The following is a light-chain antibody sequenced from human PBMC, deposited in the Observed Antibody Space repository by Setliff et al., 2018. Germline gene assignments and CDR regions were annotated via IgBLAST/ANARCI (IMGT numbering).Light chain of an antibody. Sequence: ALTQPASVSGSPGQSITISCSGTSSDVGSYDLVSWYQQHPGKAPKLIIYGVSDRPSGVSSRFSGSKSGNTAYLTISGLQTEDEAEYYCNAYASGTTYVFGSGTKVTVL. CDR3: NAYASGTTYV. CDR1: SSDVGSYDL. CDR2: GVS. J-gene: IGLJ1*01. V-gene: IGLV2-14*03.